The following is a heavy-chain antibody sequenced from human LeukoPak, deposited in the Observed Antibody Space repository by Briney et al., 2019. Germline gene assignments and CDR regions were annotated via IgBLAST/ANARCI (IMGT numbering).Heavy chain of an antibody. V-gene: IGHV3-53*01. CDR3: PRLVKHQLAYYYLPY. CDR1: GFTVSSNY. D-gene: IGHD6-13*01. Sequence: PGGSLRLSCAASGFTVSSNYMSWVRQAPGKGLEWVSVIYSGGSTYYADSVKGRFTISRDNSKNTLYLEINSLKAEETDVYYCPRLVKHQLAYYYLPYWGPGTLVTVSS. CDR2: IYSGGST. J-gene: IGHJ4*02.